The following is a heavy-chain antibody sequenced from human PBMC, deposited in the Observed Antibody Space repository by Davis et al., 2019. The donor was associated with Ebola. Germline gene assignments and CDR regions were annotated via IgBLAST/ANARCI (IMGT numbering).Heavy chain of an antibody. CDR3: ARDHRPPWGYYDSSGYLDY. CDR2: ISYDGSNK. J-gene: IGHJ4*02. D-gene: IGHD3-22*01. V-gene: IGHV3-30*19. Sequence: GESLKISCAASGFTFSSYGMHWARQAPGKGLEWVAVISYDGSNKYYADSVKGRFTISRDNSKNTLYLQMNSLRAEDTAVYYCARDHRPPWGYYDSSGYLDYWGQGILVTVSS. CDR1: GFTFSSYG.